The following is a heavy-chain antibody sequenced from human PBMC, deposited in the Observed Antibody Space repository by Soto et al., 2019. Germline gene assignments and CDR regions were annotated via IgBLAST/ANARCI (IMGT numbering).Heavy chain of an antibody. J-gene: IGHJ4*02. CDR3: ARGRYGDY. CDR1: GYIFTTYG. Sequence: QVHLVQSGADVKKPGASVKVSFKGSGYIFTTYGITWVRQAPGQGLEWMGWISAHNGNTNYAQKLQGRVTVTRDTSTSTAYMELRNLRSDDTAVYYCARGRYGDYWGQGALVTVSS. D-gene: IGHD1-1*01. V-gene: IGHV1-18*01. CDR2: ISAHNGNT.